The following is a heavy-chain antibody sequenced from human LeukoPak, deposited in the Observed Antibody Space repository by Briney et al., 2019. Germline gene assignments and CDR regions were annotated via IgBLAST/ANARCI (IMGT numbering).Heavy chain of an antibody. J-gene: IGHJ5*02. Sequence: SETLSLTCTVSGGSASSYYWSWIRQPPGKGLEWIAYIYYSGSTKYNPSLKSRVTISLDRSKNQFSLKLRSVTAADTAVYYCARLQVHCGGDCYTRWFDPWGQGTLVTVSS. V-gene: IGHV4-59*08. CDR3: ARLQVHCGGDCYTRWFDP. CDR1: GGSASSYY. D-gene: IGHD2-21*02. CDR2: IYYSGST.